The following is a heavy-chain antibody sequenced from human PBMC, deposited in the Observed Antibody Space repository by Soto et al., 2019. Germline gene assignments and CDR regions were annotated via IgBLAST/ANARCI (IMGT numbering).Heavy chain of an antibody. Sequence: EVQLVESGGGLIQPGGSLRLSCAASGFTVSSNYMSWVRQAPGKGLEWVSVIYSGGSTYYADSVKGRFTISRDNSKNTLYLQMNSLRAEDTAVYYCARAFVVAATYYYGMEVWGQGTTVTVS. V-gene: IGHV3-53*01. D-gene: IGHD2-15*01. CDR1: GFTVSSNY. J-gene: IGHJ6*02. CDR3: ARAFVVAATYYYGMEV. CDR2: IYSGGST.